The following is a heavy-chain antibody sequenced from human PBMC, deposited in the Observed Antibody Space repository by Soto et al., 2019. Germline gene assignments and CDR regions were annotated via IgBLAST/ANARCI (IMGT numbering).Heavy chain of an antibody. CDR3: AREHYDSSGRLDY. V-gene: IGHV3-74*01. Sequence: PGGSLRLSCAASGFTFSSYWMHWVRQAPGKGLVWVSLINSDGSSTTYADSVKGRFTISRDNAKNTLYLQMNSLRAEDTAVYYCAREHYDSSGRLDYWGQGTLVTVSS. D-gene: IGHD3-22*01. CDR1: GFTFSSYW. CDR2: INSDGSST. J-gene: IGHJ4*02.